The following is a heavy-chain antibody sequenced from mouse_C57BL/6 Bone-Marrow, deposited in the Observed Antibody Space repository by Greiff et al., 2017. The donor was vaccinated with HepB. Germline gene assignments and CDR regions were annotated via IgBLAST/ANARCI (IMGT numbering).Heavy chain of an antibody. CDR1: GFSLSTFGMG. CDR3: ARPRPEDYLDY. Sequence: ESGPGILQPSQTLSLTCSFSGFSLSTFGMGVGWIRQPSGKGLEWLEHIWWDDDKYYNPPLKSRLTISKDTSKNQVFLKIANVDTADTATYDWARPRPEDYLDYWGQGTTLTVSS. J-gene: IGHJ2*01. CDR2: IWWDDDK. V-gene: IGHV8-8*01.